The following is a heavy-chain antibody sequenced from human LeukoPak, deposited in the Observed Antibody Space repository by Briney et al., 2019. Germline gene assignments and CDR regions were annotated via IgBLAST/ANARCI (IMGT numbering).Heavy chain of an antibody. V-gene: IGHV6-1*01. CDR2: TYYRVKWYN. CDR3: ASSLAAVGGSAFVGY. CDR1: GVSVSSDSAS. J-gene: IGHJ4*02. Sequence: SQTLSLTCAISGVSVSSDSASWSWLRQSPSSGLEWLGRTYYRVKWYNDYAGYVKGRIAINPDTSKNHFSLQLHSVTPEDTAVYYCASSLAAVGGSAFVGYWGQGILVTVSS. D-gene: IGHD6-19*01.